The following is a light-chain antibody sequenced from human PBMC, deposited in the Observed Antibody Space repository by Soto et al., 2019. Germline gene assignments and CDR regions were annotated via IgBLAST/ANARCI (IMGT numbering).Light chain of an antibody. Sequence: DIQMTQSRSSLSASVGDRVTITCRVSQSIATYLNWYQHKPGKAPKLLIYAASSLQSGVPSRFSGSGSGTDFTLTISSLQPEDFATYYCQQSYSTPPWTFGQETKVDIK. CDR2: AAS. CDR3: QQSYSTPPWT. CDR1: QSIATY. V-gene: IGKV1-39*01. J-gene: IGKJ1*01.